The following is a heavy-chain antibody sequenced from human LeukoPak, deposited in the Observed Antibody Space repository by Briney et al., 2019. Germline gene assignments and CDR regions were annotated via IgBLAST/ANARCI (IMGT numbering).Heavy chain of an antibody. CDR1: GFTFDDYG. J-gene: IGHJ4*02. CDR2: INWNGGST. CDR3: ARDRGSSSWYPFDY. V-gene: IGHV3-20*04. D-gene: IGHD6-13*01. Sequence: GGSLRLSCAASGFTFDDYGMSWVRQAPGKGLEWVSGINWNGGSTGYADSVKGRFTISRDNSKNTLYLQMNSLRAEDTAVYYCARDRGSSSWYPFDYWGQGTLVTVSS.